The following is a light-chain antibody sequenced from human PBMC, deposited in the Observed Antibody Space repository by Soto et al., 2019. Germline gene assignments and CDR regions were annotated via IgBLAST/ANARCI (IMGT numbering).Light chain of an antibody. V-gene: IGKV1-39*01. CDR2: GAS. CDR3: QQSYNTLLLA. CDR1: QTINRQ. J-gene: IGKJ4*01. Sequence: DIQMTQSPSSLSASVGDRVTITCRASQTINRQLNWYQQKPGKAPRLLIYGASSLQSGVPSRFSGSGSGTDFTLTISSLQPEDFATYYCQQSYNTLLLALGGGTKVDIK.